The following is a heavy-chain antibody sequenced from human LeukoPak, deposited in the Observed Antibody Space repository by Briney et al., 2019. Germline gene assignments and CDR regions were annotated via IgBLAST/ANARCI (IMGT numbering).Heavy chain of an antibody. Sequence: GGSLTLSCTASGFTFSSYAMHWVRQAPGKGLEWAAVISYDGGNKYYADSVKGRFTISRDNSKNTLYLQMDSLRGEDTAVYYCAKLTVAAADNYYYYGMDVWGQGTTVTVSS. CDR2: ISYDGGNK. V-gene: IGHV3-30*18. CDR1: GFTFSSYA. CDR3: AKLTVAAADNYYYYGMDV. J-gene: IGHJ6*02. D-gene: IGHD2-2*01.